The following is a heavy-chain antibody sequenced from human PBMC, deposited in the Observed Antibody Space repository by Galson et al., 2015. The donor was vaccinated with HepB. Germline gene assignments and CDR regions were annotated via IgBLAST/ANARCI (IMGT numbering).Heavy chain of an antibody. Sequence: SLRLSCAGSGFTFGDYAMSWFRQAPGKGLEWVGFIRSKAYGGTTEYAASVKGRFTISRDDSKSIAYLQMNSLKTEDTAVYYCTRDPGYSYGTPIYFDYWGQGTLVTVSS. J-gene: IGHJ4*02. CDR2: IRSKAYGGTT. CDR3: TRDPGYSYGTPIYFDY. D-gene: IGHD5-18*01. CDR1: GFTFGDYA. V-gene: IGHV3-49*03.